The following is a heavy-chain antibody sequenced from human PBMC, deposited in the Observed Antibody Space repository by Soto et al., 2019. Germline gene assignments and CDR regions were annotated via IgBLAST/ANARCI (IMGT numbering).Heavy chain of an antibody. Sequence: QVQLVQSGAEVKKPGSSVKVSCKASGGTFSSYAISWVRQAPGQGLEWMGGIIPIFGTANYAQKFQGRITITADESTSTAYMELSSLRSEDTAVYYCARGPTYYYDSLTAFDIWGQGTMVTVSS. J-gene: IGHJ3*02. CDR2: IIPIFGTA. CDR3: ARGPTYYYDSLTAFDI. CDR1: GGTFSSYA. D-gene: IGHD3-22*01. V-gene: IGHV1-69*01.